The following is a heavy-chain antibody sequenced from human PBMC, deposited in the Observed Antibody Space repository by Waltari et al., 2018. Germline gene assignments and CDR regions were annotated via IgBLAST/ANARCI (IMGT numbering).Heavy chain of an antibody. CDR2: INHSGST. D-gene: IGHD3-22*01. CDR1: GGSFSGYD. CDR3: ARGVPSDYYDSSGYPAYFDY. V-gene: IGHV4-34*01. Sequence: HVQLQQWGAGLLKPSEPLSLTCTAYGGSFSGYDWSWFRQAPGTGLEWIGEINHSGSTNYNPSLNSRVTISVDTSKNQFSLKLSSVTAADTAVYYCARGVPSDYYDSSGYPAYFDYWGQGTLVTVSS. J-gene: IGHJ4*02.